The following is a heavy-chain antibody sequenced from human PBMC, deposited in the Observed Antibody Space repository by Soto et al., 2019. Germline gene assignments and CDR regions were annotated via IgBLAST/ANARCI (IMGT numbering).Heavy chain of an antibody. V-gene: IGHV1-3*01. CDR1: GYTFTSYA. J-gene: IGHJ6*02. Sequence: GASVKVSCKASGYTFTSYAMHWVRQAPGQRLEWMGWINAGNGNTKYSQKFQGRVTITRDTSASTAYMELSSLRSEDTAVYYCARTGYSSGWFHPRPTYYYYYGMDVWGQGTTVTVSS. CDR2: INAGNGNT. CDR3: ARTGYSSGWFHPRPTYYYYYGMDV. D-gene: IGHD6-19*01.